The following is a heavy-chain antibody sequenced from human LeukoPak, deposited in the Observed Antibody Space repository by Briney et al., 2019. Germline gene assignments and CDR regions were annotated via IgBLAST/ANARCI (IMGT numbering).Heavy chain of an antibody. CDR3: ARDGYYYDSSGYRPTQYFQH. D-gene: IGHD3-22*01. V-gene: IGHV3-48*03. Sequence: GGSLRLSCAASGFTFSSYEMNWVRQAPGKGLEWVSYISSSGSTIYYADSVKGRFTISRDNAKNSLYLQMNSLRAEDTAVYYCARDGYYYDSSGYRPTQYFQHWGQGTLVTVSS. CDR1: GFTFSSYE. CDR2: ISSSGSTI. J-gene: IGHJ1*01.